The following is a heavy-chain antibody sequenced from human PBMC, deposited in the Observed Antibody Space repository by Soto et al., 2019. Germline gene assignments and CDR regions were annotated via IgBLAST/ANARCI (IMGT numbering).Heavy chain of an antibody. V-gene: IGHV4-59*01. CDR3: ARAPDIAMATVFDY. CDR2: IYYSGST. CDR1: GGSISSYY. J-gene: IGHJ4*02. Sequence: DTLSLTCTVSGGSISSYYWSWIRQPPGKGLEWIGYIYYSGSTNHNPSLKSRVTISVDTSKNQFSLKVSSVTAADTAVYYCARAPDIAMATVFDYWGQGTLVTVSS. D-gene: IGHD5-18*01.